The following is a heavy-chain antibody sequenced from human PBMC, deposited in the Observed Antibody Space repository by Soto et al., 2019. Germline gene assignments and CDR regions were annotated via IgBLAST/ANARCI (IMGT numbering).Heavy chain of an antibody. CDR1: GYSFTTYG. CDR3: AREGPAPYYYYGMDV. Sequence: QVQLVQSGGEVKKPGASVKVSCKTSGYSFTTYGISWVRQAPGQGLEWMGWISAYNGNTNYAQKLQGRVTMTTDTTTSTAYKEQRSLRSADTAVYYCAREGPAPYYYYGMDVWGQGSTVTVSS. CDR2: ISAYNGNT. V-gene: IGHV1-18*01. J-gene: IGHJ6*02.